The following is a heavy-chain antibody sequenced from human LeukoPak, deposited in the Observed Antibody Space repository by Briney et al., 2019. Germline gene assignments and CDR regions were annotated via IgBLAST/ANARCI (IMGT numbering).Heavy chain of an antibody. V-gene: IGHV3-21*01. CDR3: ARGGYSYGQVFDY. J-gene: IGHJ4*02. CDR1: GFTFSSYS. Sequence: PGGSLRLSCAASGFTFSSYSMNWVRQAPGKGLEWVSSISSSSSYIYYADSVKGRFTISRDNAKNSLYLQMNSLRAEDTAVYYCARGGYSYGQVFDYWGQGTLVTVSS. CDR2: ISSSSSYI. D-gene: IGHD5-18*01.